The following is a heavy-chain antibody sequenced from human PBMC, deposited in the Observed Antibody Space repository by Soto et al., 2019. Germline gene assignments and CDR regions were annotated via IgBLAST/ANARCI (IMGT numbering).Heavy chain of an antibody. CDR2: INAGNGNT. CDR1: GYTFTSYA. D-gene: IGHD6-6*01. CDR3: ALASSSFAFDI. Sequence: ASVKFSCKASGYTFTSYAMHWVRQAPGQRLEWMGWINAGNGNTKYSQKFQGRVTITRDTSASTAYMELSSLRSEDTAVYYCALASSSFAFDIWGQGTMVTVSS. V-gene: IGHV1-3*01. J-gene: IGHJ3*02.